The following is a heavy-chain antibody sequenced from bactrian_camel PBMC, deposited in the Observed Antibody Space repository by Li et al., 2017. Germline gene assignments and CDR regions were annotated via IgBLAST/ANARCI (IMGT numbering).Heavy chain of an antibody. CDR3: VSGTND. CDR1: GDIDSTSC. Sequence: HVQLVESGGGSVQAGGSLRLSCAASGDIDSTSCMGWFRQAPGKEREGVAAIGNDGSTSYANSVKGRFTISRDSAKNTVYLQMNSLKPEDTAVYYCVSGTNDWGQGTQVTVS. V-gene: IGHV3S53*01. D-gene: IGHD4*01. J-gene: IGHJ4*01. CDR2: IGNDGST.